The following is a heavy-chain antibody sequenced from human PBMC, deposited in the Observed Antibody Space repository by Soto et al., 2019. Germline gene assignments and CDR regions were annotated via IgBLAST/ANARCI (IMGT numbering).Heavy chain of an antibody. Sequence: ASVKVSFKASGYTFTSYYMHWVRQAPGQGLEWMGIIHPSGGSTTYAQKFQGRVTMTTDTSTSTVYMELRSLRSEDTAVYYCARGDYYDSSGYYEFDYWGQGNLVTFSS. CDR1: GYTFTSYY. CDR3: ARGDYYDSSGYYEFDY. CDR2: IHPSGGST. D-gene: IGHD3-22*01. V-gene: IGHV1-46*01. J-gene: IGHJ4*02.